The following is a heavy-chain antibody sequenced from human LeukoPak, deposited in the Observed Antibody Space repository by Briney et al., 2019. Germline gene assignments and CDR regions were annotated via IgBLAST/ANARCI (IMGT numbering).Heavy chain of an antibody. CDR3: ARDHRSEWELPLA. J-gene: IGHJ4*02. D-gene: IGHD1-26*01. CDR1: GYTFPGYS. Sequence: ASVKVSCKASGYTFPGYSMHWVRQAPGQGLEWMGWINPNSGGTNYAQKFQGRVTMTRDTSISTAYIELSSLTSDDTAVYYCARDHRSEWELPLAWGQGTLVTVSS. V-gene: IGHV1-2*02. CDR2: INPNSGGT.